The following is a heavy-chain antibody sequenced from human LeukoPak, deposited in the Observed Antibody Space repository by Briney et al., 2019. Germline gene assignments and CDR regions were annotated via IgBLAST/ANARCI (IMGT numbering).Heavy chain of an antibody. Sequence: GASVKVSCKASGYTFTTYNINWVRQAPGQGLEWMGWISAYNGNTNYAQKLQGRVTMTTDTSTSTAYMELRSLRSDDTAVYYCARDMKWELPPVNVGKDAFDIWGQGTMVTVSS. CDR1: GYTFTTYN. CDR2: ISAYNGNT. D-gene: IGHD1-26*01. V-gene: IGHV1-18*01. J-gene: IGHJ3*02. CDR3: ARDMKWELPPVNVGKDAFDI.